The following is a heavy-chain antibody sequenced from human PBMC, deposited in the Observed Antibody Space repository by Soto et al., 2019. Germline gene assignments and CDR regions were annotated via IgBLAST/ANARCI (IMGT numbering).Heavy chain of an antibody. J-gene: IGHJ6*02. CDR2: IRSNGNTT. CDR3: VKGSGNYYSYYVMDV. Sequence: GSLRLSCSASGFTLSSYAMHWVRQAPGKGLEYVSAIRSNGNTTFYADSVKGRFAVSRDNSKNTLYLQMSSLRTEDTAVYYCVKGSGNYYSYYVMDVWGQGTTVTVSS. V-gene: IGHV3-64D*06. D-gene: IGHD3-10*01. CDR1: GFTLSSYA.